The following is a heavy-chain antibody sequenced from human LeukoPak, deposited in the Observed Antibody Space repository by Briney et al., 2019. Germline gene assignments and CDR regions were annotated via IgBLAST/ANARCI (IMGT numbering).Heavy chain of an antibody. J-gene: IGHJ3*02. CDR2: IYYSGST. V-gene: IGHV4-59*01. CDR3: AREGDGDYGDAFDI. D-gene: IGHD4-17*01. CDR1: GGSISSYY. Sequence: SETLSLTCTVSGGSISSYYWSWIRQPPGKGLEWIGYIYYSGSTNYNPSLKSRVTISVDTSKNQFSLKLSSVTAADTAVYYCAREGDGDYGDAFDIWGQGTMVTVSS.